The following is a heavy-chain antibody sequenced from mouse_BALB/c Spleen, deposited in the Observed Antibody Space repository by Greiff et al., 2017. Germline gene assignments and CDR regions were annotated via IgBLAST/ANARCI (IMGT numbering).Heavy chain of an antibody. J-gene: IGHJ2*01. CDR2: INPSTGYT. D-gene: IGHD2-14*01. V-gene: IGHV1-7*01. CDR3: ARGEATYYRSFDY. Sequence: VKLVESGAELAKPGASVKMSCKASGYTFTSYWMHWVKQRPGQGLEWIGYINPSTGYTEYNQKFKDKATLTADKSSSTAYMQLSSLTSEDSAVYYCARGEATYYRSFDYWGQGTTLTVSS. CDR1: GYTFTSYW.